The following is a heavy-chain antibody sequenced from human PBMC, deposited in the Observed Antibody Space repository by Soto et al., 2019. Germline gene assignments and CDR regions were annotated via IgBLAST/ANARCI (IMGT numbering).Heavy chain of an antibody. V-gene: IGHV1-69*01. CDR2: IIPIFGTA. J-gene: IGHJ4*02. Sequence: QVQLVQSGAEVKKPGSSVKVSCKASGGTFSSYAISWVRQAPGQGLEWMGGIIPIFGTANYAQKFQGRVTITADESTSTAYMXXSXXXXXXXXXYYCARESVGAFDYWGQGTLVTVSX. CDR1: GGTFSSYA. D-gene: IGHD1-26*01. CDR3: ARESVGAFDY.